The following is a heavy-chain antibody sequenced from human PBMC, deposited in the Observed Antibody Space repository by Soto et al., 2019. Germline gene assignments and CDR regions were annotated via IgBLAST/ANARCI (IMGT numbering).Heavy chain of an antibody. CDR3: ASSSSSSYYYYYGMDV. D-gene: IGHD6-13*01. V-gene: IGHV1-3*01. CDR1: GYTFTSYA. J-gene: IGHJ6*02. CDR2: INAGNGNT. Sequence: ASVKVSCKASGYTFTSYAMHWVRQAPGQRLEWMGWINAGNGNTKYSQKSQGRVTITRDTSASTAYMELSSLRSEDTAVYYCASSSSSSYYYYYGMDVWGQGTTVTVSS.